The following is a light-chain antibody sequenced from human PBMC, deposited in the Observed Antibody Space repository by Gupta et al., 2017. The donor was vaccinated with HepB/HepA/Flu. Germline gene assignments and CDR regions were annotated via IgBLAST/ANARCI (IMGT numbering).Light chain of an antibody. V-gene: IGLV2-11*01. CDR1: SSDVGGYHS. J-gene: IGLJ2*01. CDR3: CAYAGSYTPV. Sequence: QSALTQPPSVSGSPGQSVTISCTGTSSDVGGYHSVSWYQQHPGEAPKLMIYDVSKRPSGVPDRFSGSKSGNTASLTSSGLQAEDDADYYCCAYAGSYTPVFGGGTKLTVL. CDR2: DVS.